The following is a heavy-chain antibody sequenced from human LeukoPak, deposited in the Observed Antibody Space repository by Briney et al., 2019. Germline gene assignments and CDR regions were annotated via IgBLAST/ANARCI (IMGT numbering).Heavy chain of an antibody. Sequence: SETLSLTCAVHGMSFTGYYWSWIRQPPGKGLEWIGEMNHRGNSYFNPSFKSRVSISLDTSRKQFSLNLTSVTAADTAFYFCARGSGSYTGAADHWGQGTLVTVSS. CDR3: ARGSGSYTGAADH. D-gene: IGHD6-19*01. CDR1: GMSFTGYY. CDR2: MNHRGNS. V-gene: IGHV4-34*01. J-gene: IGHJ5*02.